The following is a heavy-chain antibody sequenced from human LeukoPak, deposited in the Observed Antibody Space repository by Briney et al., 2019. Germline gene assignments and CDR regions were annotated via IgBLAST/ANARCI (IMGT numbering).Heavy chain of an antibody. CDR1: GFTFSSYS. V-gene: IGHV3-23*01. D-gene: IGHD1-26*01. Sequence: GGSLRLSCAASGFTFSSYSMRWVRQAPGTGMEWVSSITSSGGTTYSADSVKGRFTISRDNSKNTLYLQMSSLRAEHRAIYCCANTESELDYWGQRTLVTVSS. CDR2: ITSSGGTT. CDR3: ANTESELDY. J-gene: IGHJ4*02.